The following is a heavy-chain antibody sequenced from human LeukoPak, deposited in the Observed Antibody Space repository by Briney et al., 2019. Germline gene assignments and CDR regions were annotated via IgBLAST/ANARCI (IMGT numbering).Heavy chain of an antibody. Sequence: ASVKVSCKASGYTFTSYGISWVRQAPGQGLEWMGWISAYNGNTNYAQKLQGRVTMTTDTSTSTAYMELRSLRSDDTAVYYCARAAGVTIFGVVNYYYMDVWGKGTTVTVSS. D-gene: IGHD3-3*01. V-gene: IGHV1-18*01. CDR1: GYTFTSYG. CDR3: ARAAGVTIFGVVNYYYMDV. CDR2: ISAYNGNT. J-gene: IGHJ6*03.